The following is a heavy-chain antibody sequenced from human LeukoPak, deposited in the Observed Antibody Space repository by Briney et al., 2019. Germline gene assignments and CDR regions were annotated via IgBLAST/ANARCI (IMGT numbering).Heavy chain of an antibody. CDR3: AKDLGSGWYGVLDYFDY. D-gene: IGHD6-19*01. CDR1: GFTFSSYA. CDR2: ISSTGGST. V-gene: IGHV3-23*01. J-gene: IGHJ4*02. Sequence: GGSLRLSCAGSGFTFSSYAMSWVRQAPGKGLEWVSVISSTGGSTFYADSVKGRFTISRDNSKSTMFLQMNSLRAEDTAVYYCAKDLGSGWYGVLDYFDYWGQGTLVTVSS.